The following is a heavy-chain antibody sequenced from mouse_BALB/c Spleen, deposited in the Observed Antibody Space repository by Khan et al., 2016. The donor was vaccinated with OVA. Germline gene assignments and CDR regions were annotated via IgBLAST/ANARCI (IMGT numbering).Heavy chain of an antibody. V-gene: IGHV5-15*02. Sequence: EVELVESGGGLVQPGGSRKLSCAASGFTFIDYGMAWVRQTPGKGPEWIAFISSVAYSIYYADTVTGRFTISRENAKNTLYLEMSSLRSAVTAMCYCARGGFAYWGQGTLVTVSA. CDR2: ISSVAYSI. CDR1: GFTFIDYG. CDR3: ARGGFAY. J-gene: IGHJ3*01.